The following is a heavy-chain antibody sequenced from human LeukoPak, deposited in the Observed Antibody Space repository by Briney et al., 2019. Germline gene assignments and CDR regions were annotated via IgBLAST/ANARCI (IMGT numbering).Heavy chain of an antibody. V-gene: IGHV3-74*01. CDR2: INSDGITT. CDR1: GFTFSNYW. D-gene: IGHD3-22*01. J-gene: IGHJ4*02. CDR3: VRGYSSGYRLDY. Sequence: SGGSLRLSCAVPGFTFSNYWMHWVRQAPGKGLVWVSRINSDGITTSYADSVKGRFAISRDNAKNTLYLQMNNLRVEDAAVYYCVRGYSSGYRLDYWGQGTLVTVSS.